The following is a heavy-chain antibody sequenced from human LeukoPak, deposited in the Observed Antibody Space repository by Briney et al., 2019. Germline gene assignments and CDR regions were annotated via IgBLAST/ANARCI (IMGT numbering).Heavy chain of an antibody. CDR3: AKDPTTDH. D-gene: IGHD4-17*01. V-gene: IGHV3-30*18. CDR2: ISYDGSNK. J-gene: IGHJ4*02. CDR1: GFTFSSYG. Sequence: PGRSLRLSCAASGFTFSSYGMHWVRQAPGEGLEWVAVISYDGSNKYYADSVKGRFTISRDNSKNTLYLQMNSLRAEDTAVYYCAKDPTTDHWGQGTLVTVSS.